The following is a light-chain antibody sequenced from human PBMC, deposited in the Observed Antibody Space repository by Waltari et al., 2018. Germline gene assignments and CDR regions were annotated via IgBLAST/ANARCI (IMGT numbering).Light chain of an antibody. CDR3: QQCNSYPIT. J-gene: IGKJ5*01. CDR1: RDIGTY. Sequence: DIQVTQSPSSLSASVGDRVTITCRESRDIGTYVAWFQQKPGKPPKALIYGASSLQSGVPSRFSGGGFGTDFTLTISSLQPEDFATYYCQQCNSYPITFGQGTRLDIK. V-gene: IGKV1-16*01. CDR2: GAS.